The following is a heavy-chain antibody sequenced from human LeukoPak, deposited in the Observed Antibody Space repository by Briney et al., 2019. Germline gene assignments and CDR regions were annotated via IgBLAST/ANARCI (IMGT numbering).Heavy chain of an antibody. CDR3: ARDDTHYYDSLTGYYKY. CDR2: ISSSGSTI. V-gene: IGHV3-11*04. J-gene: IGHJ4*02. D-gene: IGHD3-9*01. CDR1: GFTFSDYY. Sequence: KPGGSLRLSCAASGFTFSDYYMSWTRQAPGKGLDWVSYISSSGSTIYYADSVKGRFTISRDNAKNSLYLQMNSLRAEDTAVYYCARDDTHYYDSLTGYYKYWGQGTLVTVSS.